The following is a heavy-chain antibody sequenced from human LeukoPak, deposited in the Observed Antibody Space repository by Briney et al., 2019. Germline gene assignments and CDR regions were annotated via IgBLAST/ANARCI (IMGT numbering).Heavy chain of an antibody. V-gene: IGHV4-39*01. Sequence: SETLSLTCTVSGDSISSCSYYWGWIRQPPGKGLEWLGSICYSGSTYYNPSLKSRVTISVDTSKNQFSLKLSSVTAADTAVYYCARIAGGAVAGDFDYWGQGTLVTVSS. CDR3: ARIAGGAVAGDFDY. CDR2: ICYSGST. CDR1: GDSISSCSYY. D-gene: IGHD6-19*01. J-gene: IGHJ4*02.